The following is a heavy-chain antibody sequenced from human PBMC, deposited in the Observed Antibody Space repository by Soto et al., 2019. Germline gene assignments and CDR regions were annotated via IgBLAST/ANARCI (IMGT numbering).Heavy chain of an antibody. CDR1: GFTFSDHY. D-gene: IGHD3-16*02. V-gene: IGHV3-72*01. Sequence: EVQLVESGGGLVQPGGSLRLSCAASGFTFSDHYMDWVRQAPGKGLEWVGRTRNKANSYTTEYDASVKGRFTISRDDSKNSLYLQMNSLKTEDTAVYYCARAGGTDKLYGWGSYRYLDYWGQGTLVTVSS. CDR2: TRNKANSYTT. J-gene: IGHJ4*02. CDR3: ARAGGTDKLYGWGSYRYLDY.